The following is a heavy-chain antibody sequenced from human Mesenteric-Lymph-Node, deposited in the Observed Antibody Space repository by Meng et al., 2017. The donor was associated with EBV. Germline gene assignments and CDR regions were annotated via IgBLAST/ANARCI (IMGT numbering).Heavy chain of an antibody. Sequence: QVQLGTSGAEVKQPGASETVPCKASGYTFTRYGISWVEQAPGQGLEWMGWISAYNGDTNYAQRLQGRVTMATDTSTSTAYMELRSLRSDDTAVYYCARGPTSGWVGAWFDPWGQGTLVTVSS. V-gene: IGHV1-18*01. D-gene: IGHD6-19*01. J-gene: IGHJ5*02. CDR1: GYTFTRYG. CDR3: ARGPTSGWVGAWFDP. CDR2: ISAYNGDT.